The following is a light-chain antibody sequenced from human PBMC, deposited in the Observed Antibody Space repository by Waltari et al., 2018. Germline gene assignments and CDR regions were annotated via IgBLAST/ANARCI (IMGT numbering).Light chain of an antibody. J-gene: IGLJ1*01. Sequence: QSALTQPRSVSGSPGQSVTISCTGISSDVFVSWYQEHPGKAPKVVIYDVSKRPSGVPERVSGSKSGSTASLTISGLQDEDEADYYCCSYVSVYIYDFGTGTKVTVL. CDR3: CSYVSVYIYD. V-gene: IGLV2-11*01. CDR2: DVS. CDR1: SSDVF.